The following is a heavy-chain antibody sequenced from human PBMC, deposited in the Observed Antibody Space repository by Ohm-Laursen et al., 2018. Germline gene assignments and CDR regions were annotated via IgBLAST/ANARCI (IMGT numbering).Heavy chain of an antibody. D-gene: IGHD3-22*01. Sequence: SLRLSCAASGFTFSSYEMNWVRQAPGKGLEWVSYISGSGSTIYYAGSVKGRFTISRDNSKNTLYLQMNSLRAEDTAVYYCAKDSSGYYGFDYWGQGTLVTVSS. CDR3: AKDSSGYYGFDY. CDR1: GFTFSSYE. CDR2: ISGSGSTI. V-gene: IGHV3-48*03. J-gene: IGHJ4*02.